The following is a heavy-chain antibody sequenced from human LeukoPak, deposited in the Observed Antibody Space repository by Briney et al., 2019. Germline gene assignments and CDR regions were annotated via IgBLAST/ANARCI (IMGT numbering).Heavy chain of an antibody. D-gene: IGHD6-13*01. CDR3: VRGGAAAGLFDY. V-gene: IGHV3-74*01. Sequence: PGGSLRLSCATSGFTFSTCWMHWVRQAPGKGLVWVSRIDTDGTITTYADSVRGRFTISRDNAKNTLYLQMNSLRVEDTAVYYCVRGGAAAGLFDYWGRGTLVTVSS. CDR2: IDTDGTIT. CDR1: GFTFSTCW. J-gene: IGHJ4*02.